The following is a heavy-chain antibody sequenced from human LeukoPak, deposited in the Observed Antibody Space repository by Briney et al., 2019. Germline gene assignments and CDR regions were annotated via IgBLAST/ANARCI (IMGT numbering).Heavy chain of an antibody. CDR2: ISYDGSNK. D-gene: IGHD6-13*01. J-gene: IGHJ4*02. Sequence: RGSLRLSCAASGFTFSSYAMHWVRQAPGKGLEWVAVISYDGSNKYYADSVKGRFTISRDNSKNTLYLQMNSLRAEDTAVYYCARDYSSSWYAGFDYWGQGTLVTVSS. CDR1: GFTFSSYA. CDR3: ARDYSSSWYAGFDY. V-gene: IGHV3-30-3*01.